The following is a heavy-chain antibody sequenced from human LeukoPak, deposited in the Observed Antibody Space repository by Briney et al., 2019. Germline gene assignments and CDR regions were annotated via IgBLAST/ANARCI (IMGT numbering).Heavy chain of an antibody. D-gene: IGHD2-2*01. CDR2: ISAYNGNT. CDR1: GYTFTSYG. J-gene: IGHJ4*02. Sequence: ASVKVSCKASGYTFTSYGISWVRQAPGQGLEWMGRISAYNGNTNYAQKLQGRVTMTTDTSTSTAYMELRSLRSDDTAVYYCARGGGGIVVVPAALNLKPFDYWGQGTLVTVSS. V-gene: IGHV1-18*01. CDR3: ARGGGGIVVVPAALNLKPFDY.